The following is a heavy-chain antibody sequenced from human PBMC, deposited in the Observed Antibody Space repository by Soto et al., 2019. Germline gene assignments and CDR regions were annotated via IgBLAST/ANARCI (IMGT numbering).Heavy chain of an antibody. Sequence: QVQLVQSGAEVKKPGSSVKVSCKASGGTFSSYAISWVRQAPGQGLEWMGGIIPIFGTANYAQKFQGRVTSTADEPTSTADMELSSLRSEDTAVYYGAGYGTAAGWFDPWGQGSLVAVAS. D-gene: IGHD6-13*01. J-gene: IGHJ5*02. CDR2: IIPIFGTA. V-gene: IGHV1-69*12. CDR3: AGYGTAAGWFDP. CDR1: GGTFSSYA.